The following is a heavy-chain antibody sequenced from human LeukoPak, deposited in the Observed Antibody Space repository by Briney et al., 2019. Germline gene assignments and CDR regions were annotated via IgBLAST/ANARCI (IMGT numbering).Heavy chain of an antibody. J-gene: IGHJ4*02. CDR1: GFTFSSYV. Sequence: GSLRLSCAASGFTFSSYVMHWVRQAPGKGLEYVAAISSDGGTTYYANSVKARFMISRDNSKNTLYLQMGGLRVEDMAVYYCARDTAEYYDFGWGQGTLVTVSS. D-gene: IGHD3-3*01. CDR3: ARDTAEYYDFG. CDR2: ISSDGGTT. V-gene: IGHV3-64*01.